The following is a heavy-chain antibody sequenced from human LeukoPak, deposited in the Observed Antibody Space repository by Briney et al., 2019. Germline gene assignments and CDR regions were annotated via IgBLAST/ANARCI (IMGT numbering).Heavy chain of an antibody. J-gene: IGHJ4*02. CDR1: GFTFSSYS. CDR3: ARGHYDVLAASYKWTPDY. Sequence: GGSLRLSCAASGFTFSSYSMNWVRQAPGKGLEWVSYISSSSSTIYYADSVKGRLTISRGNAKNSLSLQLNSLRVEDTAVYYCARGHYDVLAASYKWTPDYWGQGTLVTVSS. CDR2: ISSSSSTI. V-gene: IGHV3-48*04. D-gene: IGHD3-9*01.